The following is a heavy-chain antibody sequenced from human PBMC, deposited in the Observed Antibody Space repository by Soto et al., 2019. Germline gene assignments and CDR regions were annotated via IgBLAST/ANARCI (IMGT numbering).Heavy chain of an antibody. J-gene: IGHJ6*02. CDR3: AREAGCSSTSCYRHYYYYYGMDV. CDR2: IWYDGSNK. Sequence: GGSLRLSCAASGFTFSSYGMHWVRQAPGKGLEWVAVIWYDGSNKYYADSVKGRFTISRDNSKNTLYLQMNSLRAEDTAVYYCAREAGCSSTSCYRHYYYYYGMDVWGQGTTVTVSS. V-gene: IGHV3-33*01. D-gene: IGHD2-2*01. CDR1: GFTFSSYG.